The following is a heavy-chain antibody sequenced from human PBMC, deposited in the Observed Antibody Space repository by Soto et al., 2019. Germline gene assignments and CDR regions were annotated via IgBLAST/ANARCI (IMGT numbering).Heavy chain of an antibody. Sequence: PSETLSLTCTVSGGSISSGDYYWSWIRQPPGKGLEWIGYIYYSGSTHYNPSLKSRVTISVDTSKNQFSLKLSSVTAADTAVYYCARNRVTSPFYYYYGMDVWGQGTTVTVSS. CDR1: GGSISSGDYY. V-gene: IGHV4-30-4*01. D-gene: IGHD4-4*01. J-gene: IGHJ6*02. CDR2: IYYSGST. CDR3: ARNRVTSPFYYYYGMDV.